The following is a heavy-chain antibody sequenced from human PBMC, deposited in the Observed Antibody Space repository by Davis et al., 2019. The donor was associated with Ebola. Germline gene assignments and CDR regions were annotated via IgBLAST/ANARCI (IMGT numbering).Heavy chain of an antibody. CDR2: INPSGGST. CDR3: ARGAYSSSWYPFDY. Sequence: ASVTVSCTASGYTFTSYYIHWVRQAPEQGLEWMGIINPSGGSTSYAQKFQGRVTMTRDTSASTAYMELSSLRSEDTAVYYCARGAYSSSWYPFDYWGQGTLVTVSS. D-gene: IGHD6-13*01. V-gene: IGHV1-46*01. J-gene: IGHJ4*02. CDR1: GYTFTSYY.